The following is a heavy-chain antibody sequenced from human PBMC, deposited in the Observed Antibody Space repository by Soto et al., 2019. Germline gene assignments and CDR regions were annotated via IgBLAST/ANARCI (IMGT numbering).Heavy chain of an antibody. CDR1: GGSISNYY. Sequence: QVPLQESGPGLVKPSETLSISCTVSGGSISNYYWSWFRQTPGKELEWLGYVHDSWGSNYNPSLKSGVDISLDTSKSQFSLKLASVTATDTAVYYCARQGFGALHGLVDVWVQGTTVTVS. CDR2: VHDSWGS. V-gene: IGHV4-59*08. J-gene: IGHJ6*02. D-gene: IGHD3-10*01. CDR3: ARQGFGALHGLVDV.